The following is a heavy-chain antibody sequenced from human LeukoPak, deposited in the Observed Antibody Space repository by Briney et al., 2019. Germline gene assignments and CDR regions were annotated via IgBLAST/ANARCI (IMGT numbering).Heavy chain of an antibody. CDR3: ARDPSLFGVVIQDYYYYYYMDV. CDR2: MNPNSGNT. Sequence: ASVKVSCKASGYTFTSYDINWVRQATGQGLEWMGWMNPNSGNTGYAQKFQGRVTITRNTSISTAYMELSSLRSDDTAVYYCARDPSLFGVVIQDYYYYYYMDVWGKGTTVTVSS. D-gene: IGHD3-3*01. CDR1: GYTFTSYD. J-gene: IGHJ6*03. V-gene: IGHV1-8*03.